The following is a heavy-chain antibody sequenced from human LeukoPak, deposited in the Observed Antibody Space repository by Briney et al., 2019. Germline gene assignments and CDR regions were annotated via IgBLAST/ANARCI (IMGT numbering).Heavy chain of an antibody. CDR1: GGTFSSYA. V-gene: IGHV1-69*01. CDR2: IIPIFGTA. CDR3: ASMYSSSSRTPFDY. D-gene: IGHD6-6*01. J-gene: IGHJ4*02. Sequence: GASVKVPCKASGGTFSSYAISWVRQAPGQGLEWMGGIIPIFGTANYAQKFQGRVTITADESTSTAYMELSSLRSEDTAVYYCASMYSSSSRTPFDYWGQGTLVTVSS.